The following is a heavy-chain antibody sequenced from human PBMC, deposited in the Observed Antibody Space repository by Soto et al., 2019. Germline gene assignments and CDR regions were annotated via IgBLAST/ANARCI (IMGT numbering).Heavy chain of an antibody. D-gene: IGHD3-10*01. CDR2: INAGNGNT. CDR3: AGSIRLAGNY. J-gene: IGHJ4*02. V-gene: IGHV1-3*01. CDR1: GYTFTSYA. Sequence: QVQLVQSGAEVKKPGASVKVSCKASGYTFTSYAMHWVRQAPGQRLEWMGWINAGNGNTKYSQNFQGRVTITRDTSESTPYMELSSLRSEDRAVYSCAGSIRLAGNYWGQGPLVTVSS.